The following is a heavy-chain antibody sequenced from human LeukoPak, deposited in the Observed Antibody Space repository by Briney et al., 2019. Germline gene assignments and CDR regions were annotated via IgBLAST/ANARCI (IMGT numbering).Heavy chain of an antibody. Sequence: SETLSLTCTVSGGSISSYYWSSIRQPPGKGLEWIGYIYYSGSTNYNPSLKSRVTISVDTSKNQFSLKLSSVTAADTAVYYCARDLIDAFDIWGQGTMVTVSS. J-gene: IGHJ3*02. V-gene: IGHV4-59*01. CDR3: ARDLIDAFDI. CDR2: IYYSGST. CDR1: GGSISSYY.